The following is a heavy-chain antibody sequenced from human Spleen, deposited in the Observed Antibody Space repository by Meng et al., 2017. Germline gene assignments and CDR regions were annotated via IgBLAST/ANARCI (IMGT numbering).Heavy chain of an antibody. CDR1: GGSFSGYY. CDR3: ARGPFRGVMMS. Sequence: QVQLQQWGAGLFKPSETLSLTCAVYGGSFSGYYCNLIRQPPGKGLEWIGEINHGGITNYNPSLKSRITISVDTSQKQFSLKLTSVTAADTAVYYCARGPFRGVMMSWGRGTLVTVSS. J-gene: IGHJ5*02. V-gene: IGHV4-34*01. CDR2: INHGGIT. D-gene: IGHD3-10*01.